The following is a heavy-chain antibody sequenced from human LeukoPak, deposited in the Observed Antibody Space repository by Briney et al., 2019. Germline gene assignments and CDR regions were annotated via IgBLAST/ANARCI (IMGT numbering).Heavy chain of an antibody. CDR2: INPNNGGT. J-gene: IGHJ4*02. Sequence: ASVKVSCKASGYTFTGYYMHWVRQAPGQGLEWMGWINPNNGGTHYAQKFQGRVTMTRDTSITTAYMELSRLRSDDTAMYYCATEATVVAAGTAGINFDYWGQGTLVTVSS. CDR3: ATEATVVAAGTAGINFDY. V-gene: IGHV1-2*02. CDR1: GYTFTGYY. D-gene: IGHD6-13*01.